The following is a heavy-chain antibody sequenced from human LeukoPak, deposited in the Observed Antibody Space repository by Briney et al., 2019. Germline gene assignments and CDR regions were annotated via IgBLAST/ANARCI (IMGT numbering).Heavy chain of an antibody. Sequence: GGSLRLSCAASGFTFGSYTLNWVRQAPGKGLEWVAYISSSSGTIYYADSVKGRFTISRDNAKNSLYLQMNSLRDEDTAVYYCARDRNSNSWYDYWGQGTLVTVSS. CDR1: GFTFGSYT. D-gene: IGHD6-13*01. CDR2: ISSSSGTI. CDR3: ARDRNSNSWYDY. J-gene: IGHJ4*02. V-gene: IGHV3-48*02.